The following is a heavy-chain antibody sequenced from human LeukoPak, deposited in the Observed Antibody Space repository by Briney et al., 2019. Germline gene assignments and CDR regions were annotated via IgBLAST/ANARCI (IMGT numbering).Heavy chain of an antibody. CDR2: IYYSEST. J-gene: IGHJ3*02. CDR3: ARGTFDAFDI. CDR1: GGSISSYY. V-gene: IGHV4-59*01. D-gene: IGHD1-1*01. Sequence: SETLSLTCTVSGGSISSYYWSWIRQPPGKGLEWIGYIYYSESTNYNPSLKSRVTISADTPKNQFSLKLSSVTAADTAVYYCARGTFDAFDIWGQGTMVTVSS.